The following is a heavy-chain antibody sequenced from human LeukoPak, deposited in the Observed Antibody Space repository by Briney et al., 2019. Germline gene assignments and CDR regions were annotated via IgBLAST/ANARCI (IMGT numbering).Heavy chain of an antibody. J-gene: IGHJ3*02. CDR3: AREVEYYDSSGYRPHAFDI. CDR2: ISYSGGT. CDR1: DGSIINNNHY. D-gene: IGHD3-22*01. V-gene: IGHV4-39*02. Sequence: SETLSLTCTVSDGSIINNNHYWGWTRRPPGKGLEWIGSISYSGGTAYNPSLRSRVTISVDTSKNQFSLKVNSATAADTAVYYCAREVEYYDSSGYRPHAFDIWGQGTLVTVSS.